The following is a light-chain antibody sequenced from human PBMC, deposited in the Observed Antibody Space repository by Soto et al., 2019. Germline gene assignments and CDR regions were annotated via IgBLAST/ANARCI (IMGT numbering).Light chain of an antibody. Sequence: IQMTQSPSSLSASLGDRFTITCRARQGIRNELSWFQQRPGKAPTLLIYDASNLERGVPSRFSGSGSGTDFTFTISNLQPEDIATYYCQQYNNLPITFGQGTRLEIK. V-gene: IGKV1-33*01. CDR1: QGIRNE. J-gene: IGKJ5*01. CDR2: DAS. CDR3: QQYNNLPIT.